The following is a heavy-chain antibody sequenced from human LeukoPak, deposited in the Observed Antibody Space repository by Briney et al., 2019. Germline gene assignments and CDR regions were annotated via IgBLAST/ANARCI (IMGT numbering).Heavy chain of an antibody. V-gene: IGHV4-59*01. CDR3: ARPYRVGTTSGDAFDI. Sequence: SETLSLTCTVSGGSISNYYWSWIRQPSGKGLEWIGYIYYSGSTKYNPSLKSRVTISVDTSKNQFSLKVNSVTAADTAVYYCARPYRVGTTSGDAFDIWGQGTMVTVSS. J-gene: IGHJ3*02. CDR2: IYYSGST. D-gene: IGHD1-26*01. CDR1: GGSISNYY.